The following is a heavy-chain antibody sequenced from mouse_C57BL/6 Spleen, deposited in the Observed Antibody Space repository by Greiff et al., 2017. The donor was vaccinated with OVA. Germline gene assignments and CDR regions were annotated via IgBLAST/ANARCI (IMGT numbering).Heavy chain of an antibody. CDR1: GFSLTSYG. CDR3: ATKYYGSSYEFAY. CDR2: IWSGGST. J-gene: IGHJ3*01. D-gene: IGHD1-1*01. Sequence: QVQLKQSGPGLVQPSQSLSITCTVSGFSLTSYGVHWVRQPPGKGLEWLGVIWSGGSTDYNAAFISRLSISKDNSKSQVFFKMNSLQADDTAIYYCATKYYGSSYEFAYWGQGTLVTVSA. V-gene: IGHV2-4*01.